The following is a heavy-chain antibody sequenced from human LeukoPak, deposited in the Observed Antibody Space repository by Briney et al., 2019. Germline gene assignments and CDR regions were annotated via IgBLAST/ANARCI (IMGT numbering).Heavy chain of an antibody. CDR3: ARTHDYGADNFDY. D-gene: IGHD4-17*01. CDR2: IWYDRSNK. J-gene: IGHJ4*02. V-gene: IGHV3-33*01. CDR1: GFTFSSYG. Sequence: ARTLRLSCAASGFTFSSYGMHWVRQAPGKGLEWVAVIWYDRSNKYYADSVKGRFTISRDNSKNTLYLQMNSLRAEDTAVYYCARTHDYGADNFDYWGQGTLVTVSS.